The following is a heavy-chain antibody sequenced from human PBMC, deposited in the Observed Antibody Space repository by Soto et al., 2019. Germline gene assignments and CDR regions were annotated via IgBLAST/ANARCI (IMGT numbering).Heavy chain of an antibody. V-gene: IGHV3-74*01. CDR3: TRGPRSTSTGTGAF. J-gene: IGHJ4*02. CDR1: GXTFSMYW. Sequence: LGLSCAVSGXTFSMYWMHWVRQVPGKGPEWVSRINDDGISTNYADSVKGRFTISRDNAKNTLYLQMNALRVEDTAVYYCTRGPRSTSTGTGAFWGQGTLVTVLL. CDR2: INDDGIST. D-gene: IGHD1-1*01.